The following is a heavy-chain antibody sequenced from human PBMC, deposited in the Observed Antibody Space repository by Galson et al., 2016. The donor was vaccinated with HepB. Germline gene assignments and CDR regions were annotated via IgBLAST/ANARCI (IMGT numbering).Heavy chain of an antibody. CDR2: IYYSGST. Sequence: ETLSLTCTVSGGSISRSSYYWGWIRQPPGKGLEWIGSIYYSGSTYYNPSLKRRVTISVDTSKNQFSLKLTSVTAADTAVYFCASKVRGLLVYWGQGTLVTVSS. CDR3: ASKVRGLLVY. V-gene: IGHV4-39*07. CDR1: GGSISRSSYY. D-gene: IGHD2-2*01. J-gene: IGHJ4*02.